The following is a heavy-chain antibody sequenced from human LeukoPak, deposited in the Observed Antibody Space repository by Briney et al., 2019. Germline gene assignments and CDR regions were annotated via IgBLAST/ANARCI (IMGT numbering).Heavy chain of an antibody. D-gene: IGHD3-10*01. V-gene: IGHV3-53*01. J-gene: IGHJ4*02. CDR2: IYSGGST. CDR3: ARAKPKNMVRGLIMRRESRYYFDY. Sequence: GGSLRLSCAASGFTVSSNYMSWVRQAPGKGLEWVSVIYSGGSTYYADSVKGRFTISRDNSKSTLYIQINSLRGEDTAVYYCARAKPKNMVRGLIMRRESRYYFDYWGQGTLVTVSS. CDR1: GFTVSSNY.